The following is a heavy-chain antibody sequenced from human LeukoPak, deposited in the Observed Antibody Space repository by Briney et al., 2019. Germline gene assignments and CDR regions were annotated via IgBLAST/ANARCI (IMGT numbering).Heavy chain of an antibody. D-gene: IGHD6-13*01. CDR1: GFTFSYYG. CDR2: IWHDGSYI. CDR3: AKVVQYTASTGTGLDY. Sequence: GGSLRLSCAASGFTFSYYGMHWVRQAPGKGLDWVAVIWHDGSYIYYVDSVKGRFTISRDNSKNTVYLQMNSLRVEDTAIYYCAKVVQYTASTGTGLDYWGQGTLVTVSS. V-gene: IGHV3-33*06. J-gene: IGHJ4*02.